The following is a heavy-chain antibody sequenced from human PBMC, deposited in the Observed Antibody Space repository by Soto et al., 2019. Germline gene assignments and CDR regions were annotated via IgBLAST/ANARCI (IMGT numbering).Heavy chain of an antibody. D-gene: IGHD2-2*01. CDR3: AGLYCSSTSCSDY. CDR1: SGSISSSNW. CDR2: IYHSGST. V-gene: IGHV4-4*02. Sequence: QVQLQESGPGLVKPSGTLSLTCAVSSGSISSSNWWSWVRQPPGKGLEWIGEIYHSGSTNYNPSLKSRVPISVDKSKNQFSLKLSSVTAADTAVYYCAGLYCSSTSCSDYWGQGTLVTVSS. J-gene: IGHJ4*02.